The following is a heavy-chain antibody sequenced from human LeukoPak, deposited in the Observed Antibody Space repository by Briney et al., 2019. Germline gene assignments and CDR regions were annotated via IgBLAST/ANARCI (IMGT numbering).Heavy chain of an antibody. J-gene: IGHJ4*02. CDR3: ARGYYRWLQFLDS. CDR2: LNPNSGGT. V-gene: IGHV1-2*02. Sequence: ASVKVSCKASGYSFIGYYMHWVRQAPGQGLEWMGWLNPNSGGTNYAQRFQGRVTMTRDTSISTGYMDLSSLRSDDTAVYYCARGYYRWLQFLDSWGQGTLVTVSS. CDR1: GYSFIGYY. D-gene: IGHD5-24*01.